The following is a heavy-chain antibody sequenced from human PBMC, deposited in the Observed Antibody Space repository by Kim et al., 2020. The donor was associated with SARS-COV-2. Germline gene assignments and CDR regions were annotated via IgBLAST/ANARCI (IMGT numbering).Heavy chain of an antibody. V-gene: IGHV4-59*13. Sequence: SETLSLTCTVSGGSISSYYWSWIRQPPGKGLEWIGYIYYSGSTIYNPSLKSRVTISVDTSKNQFALMLRSVTAADTAVDYCAGIGSSGYSYVALYYWVEG. D-gene: IGHD5-18*01. J-gene: IGHJ4*02. CDR2: IYYSGST. CDR1: GGSISSYY. CDR3: AGIGSSGYSYVALYY.